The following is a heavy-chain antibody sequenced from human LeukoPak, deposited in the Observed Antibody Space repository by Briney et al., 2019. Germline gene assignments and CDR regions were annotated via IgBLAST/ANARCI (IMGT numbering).Heavy chain of an antibody. CDR3: ARDWGFGVVTGCRDY. Sequence: GGSLRLSCAASGFTFSSYAMHWVRQAPGKGLEWVAVISYDGSNKYYADSVKGRFTISRDNSKNTLYLQMNSLRAEDTAVYYCARDWGFGVVTGCRDYWGQGTLVTVSS. CDR2: ISYDGSNK. J-gene: IGHJ4*02. CDR1: GFTFSSYA. V-gene: IGHV3-30*01. D-gene: IGHD3-3*01.